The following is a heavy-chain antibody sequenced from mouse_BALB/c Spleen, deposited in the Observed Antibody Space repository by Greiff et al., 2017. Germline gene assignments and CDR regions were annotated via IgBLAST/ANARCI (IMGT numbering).Heavy chain of an antibody. D-gene: IGHD2-3*01. J-gene: IGHJ3*01. CDR1: GYTFTDYA. Sequence: QVQLQQSGAELVRPGVSVKISCKGSGYTFTDYAMHWVKQSHAKSLEWIGVISTYYGDASYNQKFKGKATMTVDKSSSTAYMELARLTSEDSAIYYCARGEIYDGYYSLAYWGQGTLVTVSA. CDR2: ISTYYGDA. CDR3: ARGEIYDGYYSLAY. V-gene: IGHV1S137*01.